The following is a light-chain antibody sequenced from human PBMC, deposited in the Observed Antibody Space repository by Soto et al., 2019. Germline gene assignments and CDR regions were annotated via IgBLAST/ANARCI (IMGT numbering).Light chain of an antibody. CDR1: QSVRSSY. J-gene: IGKJ5*01. CDR3: QHFGGTTFT. V-gene: IGKV3-20*01. Sequence: EIVLTQSPGTLSLSPGEGATLSCRASQSVRSSYIAWYQQRPGQTPSLLIYDAYTRATGIPDRCSGSGAGTHFTLTISRLDPGAFAVDYGQHFGGTTFTFGQGTLLEIK. CDR2: DAY.